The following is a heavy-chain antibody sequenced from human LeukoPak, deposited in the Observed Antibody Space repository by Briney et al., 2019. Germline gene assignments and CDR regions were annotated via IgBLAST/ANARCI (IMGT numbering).Heavy chain of an antibody. CDR2: INSDGSIT. CDR1: GFTFTTYW. CDR3: ARLIQLLDY. Sequence: QTGGSLRLSRAASGFTFTTYWMHWVRQAPGKGLVWVSHINSDGSITSYADSVKGRFTISRDNSKNTVYLQMNSLRAEDTAVYYCARLIQLLDYWGQGTLVTVSS. J-gene: IGHJ4*02. D-gene: IGHD5-18*01. V-gene: IGHV3-74*01.